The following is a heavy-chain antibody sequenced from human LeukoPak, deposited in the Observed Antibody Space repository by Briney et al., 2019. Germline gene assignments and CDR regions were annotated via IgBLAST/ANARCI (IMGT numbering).Heavy chain of an antibody. V-gene: IGHV3-48*01. CDR1: GFTFSNYS. D-gene: IGHD3-9*01. J-gene: IGHJ4*02. CDR2: ISSSSSPI. CDR3: ARDRYESY. Sequence: SGGSLRLSCAASGFTFSNYSMNWVRQAPGKGLEWVSYISSSSSPIYYADSMKGRFTISRDNAKNSLYLQMNSLRAEDTAVYYCARDRYESYWGQGTLVTVSS.